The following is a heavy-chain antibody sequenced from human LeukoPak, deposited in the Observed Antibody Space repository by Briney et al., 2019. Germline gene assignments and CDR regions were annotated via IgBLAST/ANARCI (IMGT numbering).Heavy chain of an antibody. J-gene: IGHJ4*02. D-gene: IGHD3-22*01. Sequence: SQTLSLTCAVFGGSFSGYYWTWIRQSPGKWLEWIGQINHSVSANYNRSRKSRVTITIESSKNQFSLELSSVTAADSAMYYCATGKYDSSDYSGGWYYFDYWGQGTLVTVSS. V-gene: IGHV4-34*01. CDR3: ATGKYDSSDYSGGWYYFDY. CDR1: GGSFSGYY. CDR2: INHSVSA.